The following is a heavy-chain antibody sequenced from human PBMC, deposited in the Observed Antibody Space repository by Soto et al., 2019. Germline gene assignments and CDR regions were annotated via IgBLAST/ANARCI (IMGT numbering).Heavy chain of an antibody. D-gene: IGHD1-26*01. Sequence: EWLRLLCVASAFTVSGYIMNAFRQAPGQGLEWVSFISSSSGNIYSADSVKGRFTISRDNAKNPRYLQMNSVRDQDTAVYYCARAATPVANPWVFDYWGRGTQVTGSS. V-gene: IGHV3-48*02. CDR1: AFTVSGYI. J-gene: IGHJ4*02. CDR2: ISSSSGNI. CDR3: ARAATPVANPWVFDY.